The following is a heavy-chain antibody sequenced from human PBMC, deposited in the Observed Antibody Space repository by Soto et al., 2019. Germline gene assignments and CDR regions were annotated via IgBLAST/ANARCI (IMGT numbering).Heavy chain of an antibody. V-gene: IGHV3-33*01. Sequence: QVQLVESGGGVVQPGRSLRLSCAASGFTFSSYGMHWVRQAPGKGLEWGAVIWYDGSNKYYAYSVKGRFIISRDKSKNTMYLQINSLRGEDTAVYYCAREHLVERLRFLEWRWWFYYGYGIDVWGQGTTVTVSS. CDR1: GFTFSSYG. CDR2: IWYDGSNK. D-gene: IGHD3-3*01. J-gene: IGHJ6*02. CDR3: AREHLVERLRFLEWRWWFYYGYGIDV.